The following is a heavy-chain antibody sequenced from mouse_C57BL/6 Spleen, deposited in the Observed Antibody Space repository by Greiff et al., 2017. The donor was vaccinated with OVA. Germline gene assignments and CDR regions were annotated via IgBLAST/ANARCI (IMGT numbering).Heavy chain of an antibody. V-gene: IGHV1-42*01. D-gene: IGHD1-1*01. CDR3: ARYYGSSYYFDY. CDR1: GYSFTGYY. CDR2: INPSTGGT. J-gene: IGHJ2*01. Sequence: EVQLVESGPELVKPGASVKISCKASGYSFTGYYMNWVKQSPEKSLEWIGEINPSTGGTTYNQKFKAKATLTVDKSSSTAYMQLKSLTSEDSAVYYCARYYGSSYYFDYWGQGTTLTVSS.